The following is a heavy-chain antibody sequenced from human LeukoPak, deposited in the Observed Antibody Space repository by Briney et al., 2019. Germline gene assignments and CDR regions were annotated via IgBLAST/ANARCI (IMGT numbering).Heavy chain of an antibody. Sequence: PGGSLRLSCAASGFTFSSYWMSWVRQAPGKGLEWVANIKQDGSEKYYVDSVKGRFTISRDNAKNSPYLQMNSLRAEDTAVYYCAREAGYYYAPLDFWGQGTQVTVSS. V-gene: IGHV3-7*01. CDR1: GFTFSSYW. J-gene: IGHJ4*02. CDR3: AREAGYYYAPLDF. D-gene: IGHD5-18*01. CDR2: IKQDGSEK.